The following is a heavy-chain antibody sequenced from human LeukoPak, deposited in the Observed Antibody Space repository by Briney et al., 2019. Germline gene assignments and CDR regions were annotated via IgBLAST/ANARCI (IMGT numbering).Heavy chain of an antibody. CDR1: GFTFSSYA. D-gene: IGHD6-6*01. V-gene: IGHV3-23*01. CDR2: VSGSGGST. Sequence: PGGSLRLSCAASGFTFSSYAMTWVRQAPGKGLEWVSGVSGSGGSTYYADSVKGRFTISRDNSKNTLYLQMNSLKTEDTAVYYCTTERIAAHLFDYWGQGTLVTVSS. CDR3: TTERIAAHLFDY. J-gene: IGHJ4*02.